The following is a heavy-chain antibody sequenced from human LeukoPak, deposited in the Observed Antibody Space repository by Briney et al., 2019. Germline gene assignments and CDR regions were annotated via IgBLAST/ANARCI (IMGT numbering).Heavy chain of an antibody. CDR1: GGSITNRDYF. J-gene: IGHJ4*02. CDR2: VDYSGRP. Sequence: SETLSLTCTVSGGSITNRDYFWGWIRQPPGKGLEWMGNVDYSGRPHRNPSLMGRVTINADRSRNQFSLNLSSVTAADTAVYFCARLDASLAHLSGSFPDYWGQGALDTVSS. D-gene: IGHD3-10*01. V-gene: IGHV4-39*01. CDR3: ARLDASLAHLSGSFPDY.